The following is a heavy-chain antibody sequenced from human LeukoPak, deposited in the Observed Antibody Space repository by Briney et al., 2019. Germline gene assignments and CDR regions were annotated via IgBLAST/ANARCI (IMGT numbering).Heavy chain of an antibody. J-gene: IGHJ3*02. CDR2: IYYSGST. D-gene: IGHD3-10*01. V-gene: IGHV4-39*01. CDR3: ARLIRGYYYGSGSYYNALGAFDI. CDR1: GGSISSSSYY. Sequence: SETLSLTCTVSGGSISSSSYYWGWIRQPPGKGLEWIGSIYYSGSTYYNPSLKSRVTISVDTSKNQFSLKLSSVTAADTVVYYCARLIRGYYYGSGSYYNALGAFDIWGQGTMVTVSS.